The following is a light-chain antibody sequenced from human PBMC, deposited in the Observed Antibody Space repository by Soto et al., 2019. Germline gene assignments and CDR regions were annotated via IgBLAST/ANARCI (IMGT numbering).Light chain of an antibody. CDR1: QDISNY. Sequence: DIQMTQSPPSLSASVGDRVTITCQASQDISNYLNWYQQKPGKAPKLLIYDASNLETGVPSRFSGSGSGTDFTFTISSLQPEDIATYYCQQYDNPMITFGPGTKVDIK. J-gene: IGKJ3*01. CDR3: QQYDNPMIT. V-gene: IGKV1-33*01. CDR2: DAS.